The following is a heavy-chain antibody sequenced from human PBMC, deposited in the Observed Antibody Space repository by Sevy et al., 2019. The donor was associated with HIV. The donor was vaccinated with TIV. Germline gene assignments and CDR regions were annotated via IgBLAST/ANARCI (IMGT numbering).Heavy chain of an antibody. J-gene: IGHJ4*02. CDR2: IGYDGSNI. CDR1: GVTPSTYG. CDR3: ARDPRMYGDYLLAYFDY. D-gene: IGHD2-8*01. V-gene: IGHV3-33*01. Sequence: GGSLRLSCAASGVTPSTYGMHWVRQAPGKGLEWVAVIGYDGSNIYYADSVKGRFTISRDSSKSTLFLQMDSLRAEDTAIYYCARDPRMYGDYLLAYFDYWGQGTLVTVSS.